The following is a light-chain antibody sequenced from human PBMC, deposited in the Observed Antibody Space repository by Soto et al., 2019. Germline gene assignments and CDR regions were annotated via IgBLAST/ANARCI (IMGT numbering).Light chain of an antibody. CDR3: CSYTSTSPLV. V-gene: IGLV2-23*02. CDR2: EVA. CDR1: SSDVGSYDL. Sequence: QSALTQPASVSGSPGQSITISCTGTSSDVGSYDLVSWYQQRPGRAPRLMIFEVAKRPSGISTRFSGSKSGNTASLTISGLQAVDEADYFCCSYTSTSPLVFGGGTKVTVL. J-gene: IGLJ2*01.